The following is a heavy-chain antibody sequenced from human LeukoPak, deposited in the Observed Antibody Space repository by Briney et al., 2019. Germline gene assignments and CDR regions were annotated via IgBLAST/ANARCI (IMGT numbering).Heavy chain of an antibody. CDR3: ARGKSEFDY. D-gene: IGHD3-3*01. Sequence: GGSLRLSYAASGFRFSDYYMTWIRQAPGKGLEWVSYISTGGSTIYYADSVKGRFTMSRDNAENSLYLEMNSLRADDTAVYYCARGKSEFDYWGQGTLVTVSS. CDR1: GFRFSDYY. CDR2: ISTGGSTI. V-gene: IGHV3-11*01. J-gene: IGHJ4*02.